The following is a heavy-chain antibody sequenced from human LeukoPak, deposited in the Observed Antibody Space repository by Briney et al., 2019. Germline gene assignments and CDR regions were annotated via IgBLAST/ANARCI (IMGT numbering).Heavy chain of an antibody. Sequence: ASVKVSCKVSGYTLTELSMHWVRQAPGKGLEWMGGFDPEDGETIYAQKFQGRVTMTEDTSTDTAYMELSSLRSEDTAVYYCATDVTGIEQLAPGVTYWGQGTLVTVSS. CDR3: ATDVTGIEQLAPGVTY. CDR2: FDPEDGET. D-gene: IGHD6-6*01. J-gene: IGHJ4*02. V-gene: IGHV1-24*01. CDR1: GYTLTELS.